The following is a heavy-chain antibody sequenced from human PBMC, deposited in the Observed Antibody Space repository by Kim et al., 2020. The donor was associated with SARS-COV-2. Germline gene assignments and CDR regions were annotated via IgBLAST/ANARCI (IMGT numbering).Heavy chain of an antibody. CDR2: ISYDGSNK. J-gene: IGHJ6*02. D-gene: IGHD3-10*01. Sequence: GGSLRLSCAASGFTFSSCAIHWVRQAPGKGLEWVAVISYDGSNKNYADSVKGRFTISRDNSKNTLYLQMNSLRAEDTALYNCARDPWSRLRGLTYAYYGMDVWGQETTVTVSS. CDR1: GFTFSSCA. CDR3: ARDPWSRLRGLTYAYYGMDV. V-gene: IGHV3-30-3*01.